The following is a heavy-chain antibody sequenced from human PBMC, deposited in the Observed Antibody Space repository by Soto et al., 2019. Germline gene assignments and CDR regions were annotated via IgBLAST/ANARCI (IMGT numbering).Heavy chain of an antibody. CDR2: INNDGSVS. CDR1: GFTFSNYW. J-gene: IGHJ6*03. Sequence: EVQLVESGGGLVQPGGSLRLSCVASGFTFSNYWMYWVRQAPGEGLVWVSRINNDGSVSSYADSVKGRLTISRGNVKNTLYLQMDSLRAEDTAVYYCARGDCVGGTCYSLAGSFYYYMDVWGKGTTVTVFS. V-gene: IGHV3-74*01. CDR3: ARGDCVGGTCYSLAGSFYYYMDV. D-gene: IGHD2-15*01.